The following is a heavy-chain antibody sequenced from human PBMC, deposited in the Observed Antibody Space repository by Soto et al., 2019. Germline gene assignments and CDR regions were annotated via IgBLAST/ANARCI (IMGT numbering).Heavy chain of an antibody. D-gene: IGHD2-15*01. V-gene: IGHV3-9*01. J-gene: IGHJ4*02. CDR3: AAFCSGGDCDSFDY. CDR2: ISWNSGDI. CDR1: GFTFDEYA. Sequence: VHLVESGGGLVPPGTSLRLSCAASGFTFDEYAMHWVRQAPGKGLEWVSGISWNSGDIDYVDSVKGRFTISRDNAQNSLHLEMNSLRAEDTALYYCAAFCSGGDCDSFDYWGQGTLVAVSS.